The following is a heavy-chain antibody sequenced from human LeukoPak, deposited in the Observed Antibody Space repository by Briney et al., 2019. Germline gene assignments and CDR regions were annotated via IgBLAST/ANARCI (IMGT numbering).Heavy chain of an antibody. CDR1: GFTFEDYA. D-gene: IGHD2/OR15-2a*01. Sequence: GGSLRLSCAASGFTFEDYAMHWVRQVPGKGLEWVSSISWNSGIIGYADSVKGRFTISRDNAKNSLYLHMNSLRSEDMALYYCEKGGSDSTNFPLDSWGQGTLVTVSS. J-gene: IGHJ4*02. CDR2: ISWNSGII. V-gene: IGHV3-9*03. CDR3: EKGGSDSTNFPLDS.